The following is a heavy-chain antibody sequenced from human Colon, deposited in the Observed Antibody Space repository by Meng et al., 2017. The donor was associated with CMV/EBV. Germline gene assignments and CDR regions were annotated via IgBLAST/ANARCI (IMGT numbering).Heavy chain of an antibody. CDR3: ARGIVGATGSYYFDY. D-gene: IGHD1-26*01. CDR1: GFTVSSNY. Sequence: GGSLRLSCAASGFTVSSNYMSWVRQAPGKGLEWVSVIYSGGSTYYADSVKGRFTISRDNFKNTLYLQMNSLRAEDTAVYYCARGIVGATGSYYFDYWGQGTLVTVSS. V-gene: IGHV3-66*02. CDR2: IYSGGST. J-gene: IGHJ4*02.